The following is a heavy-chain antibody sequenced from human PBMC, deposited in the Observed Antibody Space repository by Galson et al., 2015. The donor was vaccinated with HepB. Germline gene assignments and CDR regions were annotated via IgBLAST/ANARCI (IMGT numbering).Heavy chain of an antibody. CDR3: ARSASSGYPYYYYGMDV. CDR1: GFTFSSYG. CDR2: IWYDGSNK. D-gene: IGHD3-22*01. V-gene: IGHV3-33*08. Sequence: SLRLSCAASGFTFSSYGMHWVRQAPGKGLEWVAVIWYDGSNKYYADSVKGRFTISRDNSKNTLYLQMNSLRAEDTAVYYCARSASSGYPYYYYGMDVWGQGTTVTVSS. J-gene: IGHJ6*02.